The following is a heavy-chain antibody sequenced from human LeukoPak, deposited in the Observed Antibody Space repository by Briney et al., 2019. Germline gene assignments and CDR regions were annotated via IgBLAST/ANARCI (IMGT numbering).Heavy chain of an antibody. J-gene: IGHJ1*01. D-gene: IGHD6-19*01. CDR3: AKSPGAGTSEYFQH. CDR1: GFTFSSYA. V-gene: IGHV3-23*01. CDR2: ISGTGGST. Sequence: GGSLRLSCAASGFTFSSYAMSWVRQAPGKGLEWVSAISGTGGSTYYADSVKGRFTISRDNSKNTLYLQMNSLRAEDTAVYYCAKSPGAGTSEYFQHWGQGTLVTVSS.